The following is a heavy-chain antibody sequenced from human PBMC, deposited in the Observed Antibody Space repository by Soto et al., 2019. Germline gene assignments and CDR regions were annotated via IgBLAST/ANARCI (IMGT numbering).Heavy chain of an antibody. CDR1: GFSVSTNGVG. J-gene: IGHJ4*02. Sequence: QITLKESGPTLVKPTQTLTLTCTFSGFSVSTNGVGVGWIRQPPGKALEWLALIYWNDDERYSPSLKNRLTITKDTSKNQVVLTITTMDPVDTATYYCFHTFLDEIDFWGQGTLVTVSS. V-gene: IGHV2-5*01. CDR2: IYWNDDE. CDR3: FHTFLDEIDF.